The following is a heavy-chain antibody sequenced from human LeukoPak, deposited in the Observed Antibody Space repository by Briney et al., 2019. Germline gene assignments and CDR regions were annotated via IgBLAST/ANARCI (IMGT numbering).Heavy chain of an antibody. CDR2: IYSGGST. CDR1: GFIVSSNY. D-gene: IGHD3-22*01. V-gene: IGHV3-53*01. Sequence: GGSLRLSCAASGFIVSSNYMSWVRQAPGKGLEWVSVIYSGGSTYYADSVKGRFTISRENSKNTLYLQMNSLRAEDTAVYYCARYFSDSSGYPFYFDYWGQGTLVTVSS. J-gene: IGHJ4*02. CDR3: ARYFSDSSGYPFYFDY.